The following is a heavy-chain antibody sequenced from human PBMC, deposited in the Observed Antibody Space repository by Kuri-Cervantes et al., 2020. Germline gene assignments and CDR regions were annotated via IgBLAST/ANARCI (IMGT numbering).Heavy chain of an antibody. CDR2: ISYDGSNK. Sequence: GESLKISCAASGFTFSSYAMHWVRQAPGKGLEWVAVISYDGSNKYYADSVKGRFTISKDNSKNTLFSQMNSLRAEDTAVYYCAGASSGYYGWFAPWGQGTLVTVSS. V-gene: IGHV3-30-3*01. J-gene: IGHJ5*02. CDR3: AGASSGYYGWFAP. CDR1: GFTFSSYA. D-gene: IGHD3-22*01.